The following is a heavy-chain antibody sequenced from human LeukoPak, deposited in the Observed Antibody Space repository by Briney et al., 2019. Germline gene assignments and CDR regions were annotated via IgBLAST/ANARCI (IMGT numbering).Heavy chain of an antibody. Sequence: GGSLRLSCAASGFTFSSYAMSWVRQAPGKGLEWVSVITGTGGSTDYADSVKGRFTISRDNSKNTLFLQMNSLRAEDTAVYYCAKRDGSGHYYFDYWGQGTLVTVSS. J-gene: IGHJ4*02. CDR3: AKRDGSGHYYFDY. CDR1: GFTFSSYA. D-gene: IGHD6-19*01. CDR2: ITGTGGST. V-gene: IGHV3-23*01.